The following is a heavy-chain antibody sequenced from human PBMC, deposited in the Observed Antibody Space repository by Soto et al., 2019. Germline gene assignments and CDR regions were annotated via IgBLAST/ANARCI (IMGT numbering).Heavy chain of an antibody. CDR2: INPASGRT. J-gene: IGHJ4*02. Sequence: QVQLVQSGAEVKKPGASVKLSCRTSGYTFTHYYIHWVRQAPGQGLEWLAIINPASGRTNYAQDFQGRVTLTMDTSTTTVYMELSGLSAEDTAIFYCARDLAAGDYWGQGTLVTVSS. CDR1: GYTFTHYY. V-gene: IGHV1-46*01. D-gene: IGHD3-3*02. CDR3: ARDLAAGDY.